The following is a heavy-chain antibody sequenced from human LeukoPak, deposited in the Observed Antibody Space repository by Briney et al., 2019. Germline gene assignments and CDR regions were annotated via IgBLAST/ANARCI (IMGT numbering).Heavy chain of an antibody. Sequence: SETLSLTCTVSGGSISSYYWSWIRQPAGKGLEWIGRIYSSGSTNYNPSLKSRVTMSVDTSKNQFSLKLSSVTAADTAVYYCAGSTVTTYQDAFDIWGKGTMVPVSS. CDR2: IYSSGST. D-gene: IGHD4-17*01. V-gene: IGHV4-4*07. J-gene: IGHJ3*02. CDR1: GGSISSYY. CDR3: AGSTVTTYQDAFDI.